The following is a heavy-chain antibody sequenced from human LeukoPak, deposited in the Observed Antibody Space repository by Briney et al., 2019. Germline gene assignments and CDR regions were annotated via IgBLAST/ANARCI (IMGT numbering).Heavy chain of an antibody. Sequence: ASVKVSCKASGGTFSSYAISWVRQAPGQGLEWMGGIIPIFGTANYAQKFQGRVTITADESTSTAYMELSSLRSEDTAVYYCASLDIEVVPAARGAFDIWGQGTMVTVSS. V-gene: IGHV1-69*13. CDR1: GGTFSSYA. J-gene: IGHJ3*02. D-gene: IGHD2-2*01. CDR3: ASLDIEVVPAARGAFDI. CDR2: IIPIFGTA.